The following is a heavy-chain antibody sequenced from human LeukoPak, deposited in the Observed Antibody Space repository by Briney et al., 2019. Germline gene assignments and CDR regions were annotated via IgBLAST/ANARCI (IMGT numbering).Heavy chain of an antibody. J-gene: IGHJ6*02. CDR1: GGSISSYY. Sequence: SETLSLTCTVSGGSISSYYWSWIRQPPGKGLEWIGYIYYSGSTNYNPSLKSRVTISVDTSKNQFSLKLSSVTAADTAVYYCARHIITDFWSGYPTYYYYGMDVWGQGTTVTVSS. CDR2: IYYSGST. D-gene: IGHD3-3*01. CDR3: ARHIITDFWSGYPTYYYYGMDV. V-gene: IGHV4-59*08.